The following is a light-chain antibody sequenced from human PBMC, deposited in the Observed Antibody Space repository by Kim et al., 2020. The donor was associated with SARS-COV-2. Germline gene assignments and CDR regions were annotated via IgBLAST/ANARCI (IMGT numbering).Light chain of an antibody. Sequence: SSELTQDPAVSVALGQTVRITCRGDSLGRYYATWYQQKAGQAPVLVMYGYNTRPSGIPDRFSGSSSGNTASLTSTGAHAEDEADYYCNSRDSSEDHVVFGGGTQLTVL. CDR3: NSRDSSEDHVV. CDR1: SLGRYY. CDR2: GYN. J-gene: IGLJ2*01. V-gene: IGLV3-19*01.